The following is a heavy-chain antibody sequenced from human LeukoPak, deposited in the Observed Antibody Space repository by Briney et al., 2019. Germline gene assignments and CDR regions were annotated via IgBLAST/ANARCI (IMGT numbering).Heavy chain of an antibody. V-gene: IGHV3-7*01. Sequence: PEGSLRLSCTASGFTFSDYWMTWVRQAPGKGLEWVANIKQGGSAKYYVDSVKGRFTISRDNAKNSLYLQMDSLRVEDTATYYCARWRGSTSERSDYWGQGTLVTVSS. CDR2: IKQGGSAK. CDR3: ARWRGSTSERSDY. J-gene: IGHJ4*02. D-gene: IGHD2-2*01. CDR1: GFTFSDYW.